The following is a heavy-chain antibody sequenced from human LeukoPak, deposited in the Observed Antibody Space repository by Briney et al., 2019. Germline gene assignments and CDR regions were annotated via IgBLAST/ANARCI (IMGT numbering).Heavy chain of an antibody. CDR2: ISAYNGNT. Sequence: ASVKVSCKASGYTFTGYYMHWVRQAPGQGLEWMGWISAYNGNTNYAQKLQGRVTMTTDTSTSTAYMELRSLRSDDTAVYYCARGLELRIGRYFDYWGQGTLVTVSS. D-gene: IGHD1-7*01. CDR1: GYTFTGYY. V-gene: IGHV1-18*04. CDR3: ARGLELRIGRYFDY. J-gene: IGHJ4*02.